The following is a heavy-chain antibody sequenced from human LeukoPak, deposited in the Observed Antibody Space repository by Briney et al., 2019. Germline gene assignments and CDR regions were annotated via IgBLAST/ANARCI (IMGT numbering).Heavy chain of an antibody. CDR1: GGSIRSSYYY. J-gene: IGHJ4*02. D-gene: IGHD4-11*01. Sequence: PSETLSLTCTVSGGSIRSSYYYWGWIRQPPGKGLEWIGSIYDSGSTYYNPSLKSRVTISVDTSKNQSSLKLNSVTAADTAVYYCARATVTAEFHFDYWGRGTLVTVSS. CDR2: IYDSGST. V-gene: IGHV4-39*01. CDR3: ARATVTAEFHFDY.